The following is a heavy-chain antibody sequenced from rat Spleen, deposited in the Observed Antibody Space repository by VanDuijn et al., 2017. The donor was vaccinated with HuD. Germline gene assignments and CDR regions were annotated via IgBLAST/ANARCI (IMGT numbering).Heavy chain of an antibody. CDR1: GFTFSNYD. CDR2: ISPSGGST. Sequence: EVQLVESGGGLVQPGRSLKLSCAASGFTFSNYDMAWVRQAPTKGLEWVASISPSGGSTYYRDSVKGRFTISRDNAKSTLYLQMNSLRSEDTATYYCTRESGSSTTGVMDAWGQGASVTVSS. V-gene: IGHV5-27*01. J-gene: IGHJ4*01. CDR3: TRESGSSTTGVMDA. D-gene: IGHD1-8*01.